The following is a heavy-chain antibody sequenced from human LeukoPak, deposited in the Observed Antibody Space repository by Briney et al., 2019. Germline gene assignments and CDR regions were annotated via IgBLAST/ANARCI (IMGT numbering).Heavy chain of an antibody. CDR2: MNPNSGNT. CDR3: AWGEMATIKFDY. Sequence: ASVKVSCKASGYTFTSYDINWVRQATGQGLEWMGWMNPNSGNTGYAQKFQGRVTITRNTSISTAYMELSSLRSEDTAVYCSAWGEMATIKFDYWGQGTLVTASS. D-gene: IGHD5-24*01. CDR1: GYTFTSYD. J-gene: IGHJ4*02. V-gene: IGHV1-8*03.